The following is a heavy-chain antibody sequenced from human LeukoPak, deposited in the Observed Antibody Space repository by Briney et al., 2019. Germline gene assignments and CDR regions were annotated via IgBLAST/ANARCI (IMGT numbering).Heavy chain of an antibody. V-gene: IGHV3-7*01. CDR1: GFTFSSYW. J-gene: IGHJ4*02. CDR2: IKQDGSEK. CDR3: ARGRLLWSGETWGDY. Sequence: QPGGSLRLSCAASGFTFSSYWMSWARQAPGKGLEWVANIKQDGSEKYYVDSVKGRFTISRDNAKNSLYLQMNSLRAEDTAVYYCARGRLLWSGETWGDYWGQGTLVTVSS. D-gene: IGHD3-10*01.